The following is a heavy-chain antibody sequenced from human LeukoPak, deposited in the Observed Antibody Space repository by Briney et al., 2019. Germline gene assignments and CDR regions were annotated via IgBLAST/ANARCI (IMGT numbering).Heavy chain of an antibody. J-gene: IGHJ4*02. CDR3: ARDAYSSSSFDY. D-gene: IGHD6-19*01. CDR2: ITSSSNYI. CDR1: GFIFSSCT. V-gene: IGHV3-21*01. Sequence: GGSLRLSCAASGFIFSSCTLNWVRQAPGKGLEWVSSITSSSNYIYYADSVKGRFTISRDNAKNSLFLQMNSLRAEDTAVYYCARDAYSSSSFDYWGQGTLVTVSS.